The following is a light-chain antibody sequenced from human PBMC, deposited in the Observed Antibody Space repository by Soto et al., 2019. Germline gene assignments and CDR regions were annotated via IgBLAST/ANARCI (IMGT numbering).Light chain of an antibody. J-gene: IGLJ1*01. CDR1: SSNIGAGYD. CDR3: QSYDSSLKV. CDR2: GNS. Sequence: QSVLTHPPSVSGAPGQRVTISCTGSSSNIGAGYDVHWYQQLPGTAPKLLIYGNSNRPSGVPDRFSGSKSGTSASLAITGLQAEDEADYYCQSYDSSLKVFGTGTKVTVL. V-gene: IGLV1-40*01.